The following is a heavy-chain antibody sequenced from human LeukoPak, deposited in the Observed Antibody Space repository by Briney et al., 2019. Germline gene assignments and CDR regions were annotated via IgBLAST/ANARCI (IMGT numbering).Heavy chain of an antibody. J-gene: IGHJ3*02. Sequence: ASVKVSCKASGYTFTSYDINWVRQATGQGLEWMGWMNPNSGNTGYAQKFHGRVTITRNTSISTAYMELSSLRSEDTAVYYCARYCSSTSCYLGDNAFDIWGQGTMVTVSS. CDR3: ARYCSSTSCYLGDNAFDI. CDR1: GYTFTSYD. V-gene: IGHV1-8*03. D-gene: IGHD2-2*01. CDR2: MNPNSGNT.